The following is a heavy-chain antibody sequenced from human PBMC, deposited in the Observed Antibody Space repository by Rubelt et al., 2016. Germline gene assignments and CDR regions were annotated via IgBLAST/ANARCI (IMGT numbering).Heavy chain of an antibody. CDR2: IYYSGST. CDR1: GGSISTYY. J-gene: IGHJ4*02. CDR3: ARGGSMVRGVNNFDY. V-gene: IGHV4-59*01. D-gene: IGHD3-10*01. Sequence: QVQLQESGPGLVKPSETLSLTCTVSGGSISTYYWSWIRQPQGKGLEWIGYIYYSGSTNYNPSLKSLVTISVDTSKNQFSLKLSSVTAADTAVYYCARGGSMVRGVNNFDYWGQGTLVTVSS.